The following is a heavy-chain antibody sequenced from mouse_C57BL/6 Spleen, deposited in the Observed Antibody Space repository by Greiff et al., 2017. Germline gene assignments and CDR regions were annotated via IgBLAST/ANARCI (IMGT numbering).Heavy chain of an antibody. CDR2: IDPENGDT. J-gene: IGHJ1*03. CDR1: GFNIKDDY. D-gene: IGHD1-1*01. CDR3: TTDYYGSSFV. Sequence: VQLKESGAELVRPGASVKLSCTASGFNIKDDYMHWVKQRPEQGLEWIGWIDPENGDTAYASKFQGKATITADTSSNTAYLQLSSLTSEDTAVYYCTTDYYGSSFVWGTGTTVTVSS. V-gene: IGHV14-4*01.